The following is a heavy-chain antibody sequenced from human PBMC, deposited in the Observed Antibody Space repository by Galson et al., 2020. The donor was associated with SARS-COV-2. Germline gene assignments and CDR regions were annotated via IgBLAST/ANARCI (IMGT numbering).Heavy chain of an antibody. V-gene: IGHV4-59*08. CDR1: GGSISSYY. CDR2: IYYSGST. CDR3: ASGGVNYANFDY. J-gene: IGHJ4*02. D-gene: IGHD1-7*01. Sequence: SETLSLTCTVSGGSISSYYWSWIRQPPGKGLEWIGYIYYSGSTNYNPSLKSRVTISVDTSKNQFSLKLSSVTAADTAVYYCASGGVNYANFDYWGQGTLVTVSS.